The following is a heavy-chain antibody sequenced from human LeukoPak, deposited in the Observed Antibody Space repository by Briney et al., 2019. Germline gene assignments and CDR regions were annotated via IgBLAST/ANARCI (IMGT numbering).Heavy chain of an antibody. CDR1: GFTFSSYA. CDR2: ISGSGGST. CDR3: SGHGSSSY. D-gene: IGHD6-13*01. J-gene: IGHJ4*02. Sequence: GGSLRLSCAASGFTFSSYAMSWVRQAPGKGLEWVSAISGSGGSTYYADSLKGRFTISRDNAKNSLYLQMNSLRAEDTALYYASGHGSSSYWGQGTLVAVSS. V-gene: IGHV3-23*01.